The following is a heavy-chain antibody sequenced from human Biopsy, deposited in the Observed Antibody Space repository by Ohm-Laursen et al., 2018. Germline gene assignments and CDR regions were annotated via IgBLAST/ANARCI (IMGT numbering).Heavy chain of an antibody. CDR3: TRAGGGKIYGL. Sequence: SQTLSLTSTVSSVSINTGGYYWPWLRQHPGTGPEWIGYIRYSGNTLYNPSLKSRLTISVDTSRNQFSLKLTSVTAADTALYYLTRAGGGKIYGLWGQGTLVTVSS. V-gene: IGHV4-31*03. CDR1: SVSINTGGYY. D-gene: IGHD3-16*01. J-gene: IGHJ4*02. CDR2: IRYSGNT.